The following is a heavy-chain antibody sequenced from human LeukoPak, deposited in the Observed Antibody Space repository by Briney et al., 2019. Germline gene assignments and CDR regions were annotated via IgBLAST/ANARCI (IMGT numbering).Heavy chain of an antibody. D-gene: IGHD3-22*01. J-gene: IGHJ4*02. CDR3: AKGTKVIVVDNYFDY. CDR2: ISRNGGGT. Sequence: GVSLRLSCAASGFTFSNYIMSWVRQAPGKGLEWVSCISRNGGGTYYADSVKGRFTISRDNSKNTLYLQMKSLRAEDTAVYYCAKGTKVIVVDNYFDYWGQGTLVTVSS. V-gene: IGHV3-23*01. CDR1: GFTFSNYI.